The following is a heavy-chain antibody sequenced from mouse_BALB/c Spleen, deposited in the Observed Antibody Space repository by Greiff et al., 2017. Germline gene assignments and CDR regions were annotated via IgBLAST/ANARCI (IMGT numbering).Heavy chain of an antibody. Sequence: VQLQQSGGGLVQPGGSRKLSCAASGFTFSSFGMHWVRQAPEKGLEWVAYISSGSSTIYYADTVKGRFTISRDNPKNTLFLQMTSLRSEDTAMYYCARGYDGYYLDAMDYWGQGTSVTVSS. CDR3: ARGYDGYYLDAMDY. D-gene: IGHD2-3*01. V-gene: IGHV5-17*02. CDR1: GFTFSSFG. J-gene: IGHJ4*01. CDR2: ISSGSSTI.